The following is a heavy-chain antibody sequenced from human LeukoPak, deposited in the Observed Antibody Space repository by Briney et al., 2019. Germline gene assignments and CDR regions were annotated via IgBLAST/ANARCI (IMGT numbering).Heavy chain of an antibody. J-gene: IGHJ4*02. D-gene: IGHD6-6*01. CDR1: GGPITSYY. CDR2: IHSSGGT. Sequence: SETLSLTCTVSGGPITSYYWTYIRQPAGKGLEWIGRIHSSGGTNYSPSLKSRVTMSLDTSKNQFSLNLSPVTAADTAIYYCAREFSGTSIAARVFDSWGQGTLVTVSS. CDR3: AREFSGTSIAARVFDS. V-gene: IGHV4-4*07.